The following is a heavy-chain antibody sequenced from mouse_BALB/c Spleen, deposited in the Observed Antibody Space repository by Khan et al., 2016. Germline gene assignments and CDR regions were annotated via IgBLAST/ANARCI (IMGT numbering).Heavy chain of an antibody. CDR1: GYSITSDYA. Sequence: EVQLQESGPGLVKPSQSLSLTCTVTGYSITSDYAWNWIRQFPGNKLEWMGNISCSGSTSYTPSLKSRISITRDTSKNQFFLQLNSVTTEDTATYYCARYDYDRGDFDYWGQGTTLTVSS. CDR2: ISCSGST. CDR3: ARYDYDRGDFDY. V-gene: IGHV3-2*02. D-gene: IGHD2-4*01. J-gene: IGHJ2*01.